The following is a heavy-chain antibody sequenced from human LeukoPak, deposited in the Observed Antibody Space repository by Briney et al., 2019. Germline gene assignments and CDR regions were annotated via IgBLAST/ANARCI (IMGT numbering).Heavy chain of an antibody. V-gene: IGHV3-48*01. CDR3: AIVKDDYYDSSGFDY. D-gene: IGHD3-22*01. CDR1: GFTFSSYS. Sequence: GGSLRLSCAASGFTFSSYSMNWVRQAPGKGLEWVSYISSSSSTIYYADSVKGRFTISRDNAKNSLYLQMNSPRAEDTAVYYCAIVKDDYYDSSGFDYWGQGTLVTVSS. CDR2: ISSSSSTI. J-gene: IGHJ4*02.